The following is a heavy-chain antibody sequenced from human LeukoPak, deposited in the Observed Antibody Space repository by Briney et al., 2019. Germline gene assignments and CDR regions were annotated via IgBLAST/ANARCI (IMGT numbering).Heavy chain of an antibody. CDR2: ISGSGSNT. CDR1: GFTFSSSG. J-gene: IGHJ6*02. CDR3: AAHTVEMGLMDV. Sequence: PGGSLRLSCAASGFTFSSSGMTWVRQVPGKGLEWVASISGSGSNTYYTDSAKGRFTVSRDNSKNTLYLQMNSLRAEDTAVYYCAAHTVEMGLMDVWGQGTTVTVSS. D-gene: IGHD2-8*01. V-gene: IGHV3-23*01.